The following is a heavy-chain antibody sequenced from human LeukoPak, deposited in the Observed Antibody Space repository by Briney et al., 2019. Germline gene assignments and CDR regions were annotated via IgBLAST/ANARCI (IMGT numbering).Heavy chain of an antibody. Sequence: ASVKASCKVSGYTLTELSMHWGRQAPGQGPEWMGGFDPEDGETIYAQKFQGRVTMTEDTSTDTAYMELSSLRSEDTAVYYCATSSVDTDMVLDYWGQGTVVSVSS. J-gene: IGHJ4*02. D-gene: IGHD5-18*01. V-gene: IGHV1-24*01. CDR1: GYTLTELS. CDR2: FDPEDGET. CDR3: ATSSVDTDMVLDY.